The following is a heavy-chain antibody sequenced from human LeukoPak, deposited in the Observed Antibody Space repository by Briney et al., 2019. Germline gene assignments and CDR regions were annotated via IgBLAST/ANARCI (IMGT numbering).Heavy chain of an antibody. CDR3: CGFYWFGEIRYYYYGMDV. D-gene: IGHD3-10*01. CDR2: VYYSGST. CDR1: GGSLSSYS. V-gene: IGHV4-59*01. Sequence: SETLSLTCTVSGGSLSSYSWSWIRQPPGKGLEWIGYVYYSGSTNYNPSLKSRVTISVDTSKNQFSLKLSSVTAADTAVYYCCGFYWFGEIRYYYYGMDVWGQGTTVTVSS. J-gene: IGHJ6*02.